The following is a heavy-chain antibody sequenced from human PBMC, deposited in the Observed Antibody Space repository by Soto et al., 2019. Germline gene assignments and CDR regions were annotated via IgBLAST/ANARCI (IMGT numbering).Heavy chain of an antibody. Sequence: PGGSLRLSCAASGFTFSSYGMHWVRQAPGKGLEWVAVIWYDGSNKYYADSVKGRFSISRDDSKNTLYLQMNSLRAEDTALYYCARDSSITMVRGYGMDVWGQGTTVTVSS. CDR2: IWYDGSNK. CDR3: ARDSSITMVRGYGMDV. V-gene: IGHV3-33*01. D-gene: IGHD3-10*01. CDR1: GFTFSSYG. J-gene: IGHJ6*02.